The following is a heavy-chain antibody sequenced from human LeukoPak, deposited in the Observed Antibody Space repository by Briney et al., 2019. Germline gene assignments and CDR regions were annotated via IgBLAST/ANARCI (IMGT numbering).Heavy chain of an antibody. CDR2: INPNSGGT. J-gene: IGHJ1*01. V-gene: IGHV1-2*02. D-gene: IGHD3-22*01. CDR1: GYTFTVYY. CDR3: ARDRRDDYYDTAEVGYFQH. Sequence: GASVKVSCKASGYTFTVYYMHWVRQAPGQGLERMGWINPNSGGTNYTQKFQGRVTMTRHTSISTAYMELSRLRSDDTAVYYCARDRRDDYYDTAEVGYFQHWGQGTLVTVSS.